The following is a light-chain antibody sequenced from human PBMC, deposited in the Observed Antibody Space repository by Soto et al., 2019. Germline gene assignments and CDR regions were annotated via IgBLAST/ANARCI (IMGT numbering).Light chain of an antibody. Sequence: IVWTQSPGTLSFSPGERSTLSCRTSQSVSSNYLAWYQQRPGQAPRLLIYGASSRATGIPDRFSGSGSGTDFTLTISRLEPEDFAVYYCQQYGSSGRTFGQRTKVDIK. CDR2: GAS. V-gene: IGKV3-20*01. CDR1: QSVSSNY. CDR3: QQYGSSGRT. J-gene: IGKJ1*01.